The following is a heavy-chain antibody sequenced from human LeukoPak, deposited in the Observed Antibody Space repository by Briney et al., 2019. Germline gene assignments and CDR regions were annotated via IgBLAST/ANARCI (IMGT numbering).Heavy chain of an antibody. CDR2: ISNDGSRK. J-gene: IGHJ4*02. CDR1: GFTFSRHG. D-gene: IGHD3-3*01. CDR3: ARDRAWNYFDY. V-gene: IGHV3-30*03. Sequence: QTGGSLSLSCAPSGFTFSRHGMHWVRQAPGKGLEWVAIISNDGSRKYYAHSVEGRFTISRDNSKNTLYLQMDSLRAEDTAVYYCARDRAWNYFDYWGQGTLVTVSS.